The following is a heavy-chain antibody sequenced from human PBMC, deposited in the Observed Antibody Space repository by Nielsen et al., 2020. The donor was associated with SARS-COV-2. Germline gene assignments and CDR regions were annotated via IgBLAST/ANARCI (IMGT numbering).Heavy chain of an antibody. D-gene: IGHD5-18*01. Sequence: GGSLRLSCAASGFTFTSYWMHWFRQASGKGLVWVSRIKGDASSTAYADSVKGRFAISRDNAKNMLYLQMNSLRDEDTAVYYYARDSDSFAYSRADDWGQGTLVTVSS. CDR2: IKGDASST. V-gene: IGHV3-74*01. CDR3: ARDSDSFAYSRADD. J-gene: IGHJ4*02. CDR1: GFTFTSYW.